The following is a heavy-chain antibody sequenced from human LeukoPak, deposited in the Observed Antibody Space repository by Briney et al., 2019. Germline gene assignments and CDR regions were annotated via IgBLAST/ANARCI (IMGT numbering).Heavy chain of an antibody. V-gene: IGHV4-61*01. CDR2: IYYTGST. D-gene: IGHD5-12*01. Sequence: SETLSLTCTVSGGSIRSSSYYWSWIRQPPGKGLEWIGYIYYTGSTNYNPSLKSRVTISVDTSKNQFSLKLSSVTAADTAAYYCARDRGDGYDYFWDYWGQGTLVTVSS. J-gene: IGHJ4*02. CDR1: GGSIRSSSYY. CDR3: ARDRGDGYDYFWDY.